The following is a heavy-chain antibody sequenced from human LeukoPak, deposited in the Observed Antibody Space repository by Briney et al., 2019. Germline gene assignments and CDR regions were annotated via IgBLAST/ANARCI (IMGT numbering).Heavy chain of an antibody. J-gene: IGHJ3*01. Sequence: PGGSLRLSCAASGFTVSTVYMTWVRQAPGKGLEWVSSISSTSTSIYHADSVKGRFTISRDNTKNSLYLQMDSLRAEDTAVYYCARGFRAFDFWAQGTMVTVSS. CDR2: ISSTSTSI. CDR1: GFTVSTVY. V-gene: IGHV3-21*01. CDR3: ARGFRAFDF.